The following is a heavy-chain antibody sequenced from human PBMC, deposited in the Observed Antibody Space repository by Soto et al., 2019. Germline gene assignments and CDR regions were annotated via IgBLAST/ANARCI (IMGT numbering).Heavy chain of an antibody. J-gene: IGHJ4*02. CDR2: IIPIFGTA. CDR3: ARSPALWFLDY. V-gene: IGHV1-69*05. CDR1: GGTFSSYS. Sequence: SVKVSCKASGGTFSSYSISWVRQAPGQGLEWMGGIIPIFGTANYAQKFQGRVTMTRDTSISTAYTELSSLRSDDTAVYYCARSPALWFLDYWGQGTLVTVSS. D-gene: IGHD3-10*01.